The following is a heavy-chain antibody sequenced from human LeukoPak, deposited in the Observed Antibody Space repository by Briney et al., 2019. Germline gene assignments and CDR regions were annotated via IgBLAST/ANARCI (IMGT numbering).Heavy chain of an antibody. Sequence: PGGPLRLSCAASGFVFSDYSMNWVRQAPGKGLEWVSNIRGSGSGSGSGMYYADSVKGRFTISRDNAKNSLYLQMSSLRAEDTAFYYCARDNNWGFDFWGQGALVTVSS. D-gene: IGHD7-27*01. CDR1: GFVFSDYS. CDR2: IRGSGSGSGSGM. J-gene: IGHJ4*02. CDR3: ARDNNWGFDF. V-gene: IGHV3-48*04.